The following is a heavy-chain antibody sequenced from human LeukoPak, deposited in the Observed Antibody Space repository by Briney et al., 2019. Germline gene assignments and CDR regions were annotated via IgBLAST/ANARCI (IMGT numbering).Heavy chain of an antibody. Sequence: GGSLRLSCAASGFTFSDYYMSWIRQAPGKGLEWVSYISSSGSTIYYADSVKGRFTISRDNAKNSLYLQMNSLRAEDTAVYYCAKGRHGSGSPDYYFDYWGQGTLVTVSS. D-gene: IGHD3-10*01. V-gene: IGHV3-11*01. CDR3: AKGRHGSGSPDYYFDY. CDR1: GFTFSDYY. J-gene: IGHJ4*02. CDR2: ISSSGSTI.